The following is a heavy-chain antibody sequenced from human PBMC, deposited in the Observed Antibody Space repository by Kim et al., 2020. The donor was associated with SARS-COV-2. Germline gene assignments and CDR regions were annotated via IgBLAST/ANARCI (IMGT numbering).Heavy chain of an antibody. CDR2: IDPSDSYT. CDR3: ATISTGGGYDLPIDY. Sequence: GESLKISCKGSGYSFTSYWISWVRQMPGKGLEWMGRIDPSDSYTNYSPSFQGHVTISADKSISTAYLQWSSLKASDTAMYYCATISTGGGYDLPIDYWGQGTLVTVSS. V-gene: IGHV5-10-1*01. D-gene: IGHD5-12*01. CDR1: GYSFTSYW. J-gene: IGHJ4*02.